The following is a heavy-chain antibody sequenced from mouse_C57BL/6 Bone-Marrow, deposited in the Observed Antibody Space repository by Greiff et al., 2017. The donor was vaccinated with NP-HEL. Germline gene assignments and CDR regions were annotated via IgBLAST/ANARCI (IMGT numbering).Heavy chain of an antibody. CDR1: GYTFTDYY. CDR3: ARSYDYDPLYAMDY. Sequence: VQLHQSGPELVKPGASVKISCKASGYTFTDYYMNWVKQSHGKSLEWIGDINPNNGGTSYNQKFKGKATLTVDKSSSTAYMELRSLTSEDSAVYYCARSYDYDPLYAMDYWGQGTSVTVSS. J-gene: IGHJ4*01. V-gene: IGHV1-26*01. D-gene: IGHD2-4*01. CDR2: INPNNGGT.